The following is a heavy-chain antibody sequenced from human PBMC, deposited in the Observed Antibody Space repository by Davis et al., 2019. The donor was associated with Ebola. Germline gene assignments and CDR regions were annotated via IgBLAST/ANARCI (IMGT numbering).Heavy chain of an antibody. Sequence: VKVPCKTSGGSFSSHPISWVRQAPRQGLEWMGGIIPIIDTPHYAQKFQGRITITADASTSTAYMELSSLRSEDTATYFCARDFDGGNYYFDYWGPGTPVTVSS. CDR3: ARDFDGGNYYFDY. J-gene: IGHJ4*02. V-gene: IGHV1-69*01. CDR2: IIPIIDTP. D-gene: IGHD3-9*01. CDR1: GGSFSSHP.